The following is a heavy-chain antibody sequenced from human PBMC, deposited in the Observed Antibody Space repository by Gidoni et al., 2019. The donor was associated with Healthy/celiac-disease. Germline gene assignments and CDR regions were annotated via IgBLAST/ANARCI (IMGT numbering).Heavy chain of an antibody. D-gene: IGHD4-17*01. J-gene: IGHJ6*02. CDR2: INPSGGST. V-gene: IGHV1-46*01. CDR3: ARDFPSGDYGGYYYYGMDV. CDR1: GYTFTSYY. Sequence: QVQLVQSGAEVKKPGASVKVSCKASGYTFTSYYMHWVRQAPGQGLEWMGIINPSGGSTSYAQKFQGRVTMTRDTSTSTVYMGLSSLRSEDTAVYYCARDFPSGDYGGYYYYGMDVWGQGTTVTVSS.